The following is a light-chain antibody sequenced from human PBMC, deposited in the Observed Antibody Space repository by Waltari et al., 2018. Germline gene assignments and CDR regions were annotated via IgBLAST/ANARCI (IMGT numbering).Light chain of an antibody. V-gene: IGKV1-39*01. J-gene: IGKJ4*01. Sequence: DIQLTQSPSSLSASVRDRVTITCRASQSISNYLNWYQQKPGKAPKVVISAASSLQSGVPSRFSGSGSGTAFTLTISSLQPEDFATYYCQQCYSTPLTFGGGTKVE. CDR1: QSISNY. CDR2: AAS. CDR3: QQCYSTPLT.